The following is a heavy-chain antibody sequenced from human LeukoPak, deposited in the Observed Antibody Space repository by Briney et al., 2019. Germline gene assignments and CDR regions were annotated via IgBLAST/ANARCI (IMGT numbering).Heavy chain of an antibody. CDR1: GYTFTGYY. V-gene: IGHV1-2*02. J-gene: IGHJ6*02. D-gene: IGHD2-2*01. CDR2: INPNSGGT. Sequence: ASVKVSCKASGYTFTGYYMHWVRQAPGQGLEWMGWINPNSGGTNYAQKFQGRVTMTRDTSISTAYMEPSRLRSDDTAVYYCARGGWPAAIPYYYYGMDVWGQGTTVTVSS. CDR3: ARGGWPAAIPYYYYGMDV.